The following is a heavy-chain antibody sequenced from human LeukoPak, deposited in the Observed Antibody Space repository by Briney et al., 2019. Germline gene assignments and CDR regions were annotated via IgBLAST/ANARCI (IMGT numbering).Heavy chain of an antibody. CDR1: GYSISSGYY. D-gene: IGHD3-3*01. CDR2: IYHSGST. V-gene: IGHV4-38-2*01. CDR3: ARLAYYDFWSGRSNWSDP. J-gene: IGHJ5*02. Sequence: SETLSLTCAVSGYSISSGYYWGWIRQPPGKGLEWIGSIYHSGSTYYNPSLKSRVTISVDTSKNQFSLKLSSVTAADTAVYYCARLAYYDFWSGRSNWSDPWGQGTLVTVSS.